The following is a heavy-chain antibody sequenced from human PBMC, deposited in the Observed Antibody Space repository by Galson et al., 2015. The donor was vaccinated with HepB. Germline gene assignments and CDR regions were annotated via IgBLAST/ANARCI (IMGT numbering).Heavy chain of an antibody. CDR2: ISWNSGSI. Sequence: SLRLSCAASGFTFDDYAMHWVRQAPGKGLEWVSGISWNSGSIGYADSVKGRFTISRDNAKNSLYLQMNSLRAEDTALYYCAKSAGGYSYGCFDYWGQGTLVTVSS. CDR1: GFTFDDYA. CDR3: AKSAGGYSYGCFDY. J-gene: IGHJ4*02. V-gene: IGHV3-9*01. D-gene: IGHD5-18*01.